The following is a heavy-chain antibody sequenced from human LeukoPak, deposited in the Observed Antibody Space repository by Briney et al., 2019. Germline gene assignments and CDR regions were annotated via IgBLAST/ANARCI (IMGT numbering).Heavy chain of an antibody. Sequence: PSETLSLTCTVSGGSISSYYWSWIRQPAGKGLEWIGRIYTSGSTNYNPSLKSRVTMSVDTSKDQFSLKLSSVTAADTAVYYCARDPGGYSSSWFDYWGQGTLVTVSS. J-gene: IGHJ4*02. CDR1: GGSISSYY. CDR2: IYTSGST. D-gene: IGHD6-13*01. V-gene: IGHV4-4*07. CDR3: ARDPGGYSSSWFDY.